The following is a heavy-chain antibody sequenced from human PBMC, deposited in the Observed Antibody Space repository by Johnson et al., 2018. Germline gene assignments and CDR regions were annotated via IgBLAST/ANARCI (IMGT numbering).Heavy chain of an antibody. D-gene: IGHD4/OR15-4a*01. Sequence: EVQLLESGGGLVQPGGSLRLSCAASGFTFSSYAMHWVRQAPGKGLEYVSAISSNGGRTYYANSVKGRFTVSRDNSKNTLFLQMGSLRAEDMAVYYCARGGAKDAFDIWGQGTMVTVSS. CDR3: ARGGAKDAFDI. J-gene: IGHJ3*02. V-gene: IGHV3-64*01. CDR2: ISSNGGRT. CDR1: GFTFSSYA.